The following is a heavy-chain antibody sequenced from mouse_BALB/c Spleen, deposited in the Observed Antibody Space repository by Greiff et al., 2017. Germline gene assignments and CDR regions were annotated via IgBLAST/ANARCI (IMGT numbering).Heavy chain of an antibody. CDR3: ARRSGYDGGPFAY. CDR1: GFTFSSFG. D-gene: IGHD2-14*01. CDR2: ISSGSSTI. V-gene: IGHV5-17*02. Sequence: EVQVVESGGGLVQPGGSRKLSCAASGFTFSSFGMHWVRQAPEKGLEWVAYISSGSSTIYYAYTVKGRFTISRDNPKNTLFLQMTSLRSEDTAMYYCARRSGYDGGPFAYWGQGTLVTVSA. J-gene: IGHJ3*01.